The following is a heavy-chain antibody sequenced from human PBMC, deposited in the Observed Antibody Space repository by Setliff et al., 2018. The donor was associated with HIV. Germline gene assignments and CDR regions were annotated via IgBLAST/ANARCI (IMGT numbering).Heavy chain of an antibody. Sequence: PSETLSLTCTVSGGSISSNNYYWGWIRQPPGKGLEWIGSIFYSETVYYGGITYYSPSLKSRVTISVDTSKSQFSLKLSSVTAAATAVYYCARGVPLLPPHYWGQGTLVTVSS. CDR1: GGSISSNNYY. CDR2: IFYSETVYYGGIT. J-gene: IGHJ4*02. V-gene: IGHV4-39*07. D-gene: IGHD2-21*02. CDR3: ARGVPLLPPHY.